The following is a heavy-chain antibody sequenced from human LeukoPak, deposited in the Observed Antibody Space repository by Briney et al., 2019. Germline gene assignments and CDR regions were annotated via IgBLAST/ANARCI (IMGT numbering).Heavy chain of an antibody. CDR1: GFTFSSYR. Sequence: PGGSLRLSCAASGFTFSSYRMNWVRQGPGKGLEWVSYISHTGTTIYYADSVKGRFTLSRDNARNSLYLQMNSLRAEDTAVYYCARGHWGLDSWGQGTLVSVSS. CDR3: ARGHWGLDS. CDR2: ISHTGTTI. D-gene: IGHD7-27*01. J-gene: IGHJ4*02. V-gene: IGHV3-48*04.